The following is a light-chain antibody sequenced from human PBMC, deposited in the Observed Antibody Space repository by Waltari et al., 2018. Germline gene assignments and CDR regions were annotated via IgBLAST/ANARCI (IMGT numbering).Light chain of an antibody. CDR3: QQYNDWPRT. J-gene: IGKJ1*01. CDR2: GAS. Sequence: EIVMTQYPDTLSVSPGEGATLSCRASQSVSSNLAWYQQKPGQAPRLLIYGASTRDTGIPARFSGSGSGTEFTLTISSLQPEDFALYYCQQYNDWPRTFGQGTKVEIK. V-gene: IGKV3D-15*01. CDR1: QSVSSN.